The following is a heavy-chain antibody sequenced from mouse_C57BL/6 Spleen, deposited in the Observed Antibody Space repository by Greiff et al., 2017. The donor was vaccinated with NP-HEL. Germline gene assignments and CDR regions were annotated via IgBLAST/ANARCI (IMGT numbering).Heavy chain of an antibody. D-gene: IGHD1-1*01. V-gene: IGHV1-22*01. CDR2: INPNNGGT. CDR1: GYTFTDYN. CDR3: ARRYYGSRWYFDV. J-gene: IGHJ1*03. Sequence: DVQLQESGPELVKPGASVKMSCKASGYTFTDYNMHWVKQSHGKSLEWIGYINPNNGGTSYNQKFKGKATLTVNKSSSTAYMELRSLTSEDSAVYYCARRYYGSRWYFDVWGTGTTVTVSS.